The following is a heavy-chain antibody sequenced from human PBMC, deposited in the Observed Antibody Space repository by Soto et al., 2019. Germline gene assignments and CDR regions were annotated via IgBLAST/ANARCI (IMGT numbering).Heavy chain of an antibody. CDR2: INSDGSST. V-gene: IGHV3-74*01. J-gene: IGHJ4*02. D-gene: IGHD3-16*02. Sequence: GGSLRLSCAASGFTFSSYWMHWVRQAPGKGLVWVSCINSDGSSTSYADSVKGRFTISRDNAKNKLYLQMNSLRAEDTAVYYCARAPGRYRYPYDYWGQGTLVTVSS. CDR3: ARAPGRYRYPYDY. CDR1: GFTFSSYW.